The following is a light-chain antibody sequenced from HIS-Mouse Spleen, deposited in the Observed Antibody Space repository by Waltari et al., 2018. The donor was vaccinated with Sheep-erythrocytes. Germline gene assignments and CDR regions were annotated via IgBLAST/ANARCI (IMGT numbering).Light chain of an antibody. CDR1: KLGATY. CDR3: QAWDSSTAWNVV. V-gene: IGLV3-1*01. Sequence: SYELTQPPSVSVSPGQTASITCSGHKLGATYACWSQRKPGQSPVLVIYQDSKRPSGIPERFSGSNSGNTATLTISGTQAMDEADYYCQAWDSSTAWNVVFGGGTKLTVL. CDR2: QDS. J-gene: IGLJ2*01.